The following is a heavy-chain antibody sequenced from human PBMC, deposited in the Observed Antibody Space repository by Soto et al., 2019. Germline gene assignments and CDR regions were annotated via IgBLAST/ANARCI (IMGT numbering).Heavy chain of an antibody. V-gene: IGHV2-5*02. CDR2: IYWDDDK. D-gene: IGHD4-17*01. J-gene: IGHJ4*02. Sequence: QITLKEAGPPLVRPAQTLTLTCTFSGFSLTTTDMGVAWIRQPPGKALEWLALIYWDDDKRYNPSLKNRLAISKDTARDRVVLTINNINPEDTGTYFCAHAGDYDLLSFDHWGPGNPGHRLL. CDR1: GFSLTTTDMG. CDR3: AHAGDYDLLSFDH.